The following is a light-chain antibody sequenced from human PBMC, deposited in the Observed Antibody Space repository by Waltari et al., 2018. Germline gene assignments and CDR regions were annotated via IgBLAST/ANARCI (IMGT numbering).Light chain of an antibody. CDR1: QEIDTY. V-gene: IGKV1-33*01. Sequence: DIQMTQSPSSLSASVGDRVTISCQASQEIDTYLNWYQQKPGKAPKLLIYDASNLETGVPSRFSGSGSGTNFIFTISSLQPEDLATYYCQQYDDIQVTFGPGTKVNI. J-gene: IGKJ3*01. CDR2: DAS. CDR3: QQYDDIQVT.